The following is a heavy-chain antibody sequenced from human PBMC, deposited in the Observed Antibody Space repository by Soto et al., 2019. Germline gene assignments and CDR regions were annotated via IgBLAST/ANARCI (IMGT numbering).Heavy chain of an antibody. J-gene: IGHJ4*02. V-gene: IGHV4-59*01. CDR1: GGSISSYY. Sequence: SETLSLTCTVSGGSISSYYWSWIRQPPGKGLEWIGYIYYSGSTNYNPSLKSRVTISVDTSKNQFSLKLSSVTAADTAVYYCARTVRFLERLLLSDWGQGTLVTVSS. CDR3: ARTVRFLERLLLSD. D-gene: IGHD3-3*01. CDR2: IYYSGST.